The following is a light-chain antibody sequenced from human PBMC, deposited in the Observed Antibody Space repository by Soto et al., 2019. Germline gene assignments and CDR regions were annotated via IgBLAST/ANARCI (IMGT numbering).Light chain of an antibody. Sequence: QSALTQPASVSGSPGQSITISCTGTSSDVGGYNYVSWYQQHPGKAPKLMIYDVSNRPSGVSNRFSGSKSGNTGSLTISGLQAEDEDDYYCSSYTSSSTLYVFVTGTKLTVL. J-gene: IGLJ1*01. CDR1: SSDVGGYNY. V-gene: IGLV2-14*01. CDR3: SSYTSSSTLYV. CDR2: DVS.